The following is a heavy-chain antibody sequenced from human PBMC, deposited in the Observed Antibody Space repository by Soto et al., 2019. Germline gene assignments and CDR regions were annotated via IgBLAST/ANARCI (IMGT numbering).Heavy chain of an antibody. CDR2: IYHSGIT. D-gene: IGHD3-9*01. CDR3: ARETYYDILTGYRYYYGMDV. Sequence: SETLSLTCAVSGGSISSGGYSGIWIRQPQGKGLEWIVYIYHSGITYSTPSLKSRVTISVDTSKNQFSLSLSSVTAADTAVYYCARETYYDILTGYRYYYGMDVWGQGTTVTVSS. J-gene: IGHJ6*02. CDR1: GGSISSGGYS. V-gene: IGHV4-30-2*05.